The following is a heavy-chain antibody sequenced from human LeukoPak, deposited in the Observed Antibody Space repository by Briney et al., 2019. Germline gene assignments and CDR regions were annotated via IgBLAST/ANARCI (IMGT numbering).Heavy chain of an antibody. CDR3: AKATMDGHGMDV. Sequence: PGGSLRLSCAASGFSFSTYWMHWVRQAPGKGLVWVSRINGDGSTTTYADSVKGRFTISRDNAKNTLYLQMNSLRAEDTALYYCAKATMDGHGMDVWGQGTTVTVSS. D-gene: IGHD4/OR15-4a*01. J-gene: IGHJ6*02. CDR2: INGDGSTT. V-gene: IGHV3-74*03. CDR1: GFSFSTYW.